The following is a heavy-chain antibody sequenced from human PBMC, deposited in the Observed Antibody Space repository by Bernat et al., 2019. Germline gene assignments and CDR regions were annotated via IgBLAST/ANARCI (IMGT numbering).Heavy chain of an antibody. CDR3: ARLYSRSSPFDY. J-gene: IGHJ4*02. V-gene: IGHV3-21*01. CDR2: ISSSSTYI. D-gene: IGHD6-6*01. CDR1: GFIFSTYS. Sequence: EVQLVESGGGLVKPGGSLRLSCAASGFIFSTYSMNWVRQAPGKGLEWVSSISSSSTYIYYADSMKGRFTISRDNAKNSLYLQMNSLRAEDTAVYYCARLYSRSSPFDYWGPGTLVTVSS.